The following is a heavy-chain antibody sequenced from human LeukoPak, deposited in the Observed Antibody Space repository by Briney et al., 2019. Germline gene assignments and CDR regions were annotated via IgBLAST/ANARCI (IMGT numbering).Heavy chain of an antibody. Sequence: GGSLRLSCAASGFTFSSYGMHWVRQAPGKGLEWVAVISYDGSNKYYADSVKGRFTISRDNSKNTLYLQMNSLRAEDTAVYYCASSSGPWLVRGTAGFDYWGQGTLVTVSS. CDR3: ASSSGPWLVRGTAGFDY. V-gene: IGHV3-30*03. D-gene: IGHD6-19*01. CDR2: ISYDGSNK. CDR1: GFTFSSYG. J-gene: IGHJ4*02.